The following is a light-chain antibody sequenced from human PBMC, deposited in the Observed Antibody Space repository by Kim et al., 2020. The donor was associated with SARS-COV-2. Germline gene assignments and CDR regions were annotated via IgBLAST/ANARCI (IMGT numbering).Light chain of an antibody. J-gene: IGLJ3*02. CDR3: ATWNDSPSGWG. V-gene: IGLV1-44*01. CDR2: SNN. Sequence: QSVLTQPPSASGTPGQRVTISCSGSSSNIGSNTVNWYQQLPGTAPKLLIYSNNQRPSGVPDRFSGSKSGTSASLAISGLRSEDEATYYCATWNDSPSGWGFGGGTQLTVL. CDR1: SSNIGSNT.